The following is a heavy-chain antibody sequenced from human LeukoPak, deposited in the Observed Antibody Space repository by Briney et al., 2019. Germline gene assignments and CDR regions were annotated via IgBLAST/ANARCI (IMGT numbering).Heavy chain of an antibody. D-gene: IGHD3-22*01. CDR3: AKADYYDSSGYYYVPTSLDY. J-gene: IGHJ4*02. CDR1: GFTFSSYW. Sequence: PGGSLRLSCAASGFTFSSYWMSWVRQAPGKGLEWVSAISGSGGSTYYADSVKGRFTISRDNSKNTLYLQMNSLRAEDTAVYYCAKADYYDSSGYYYVPTSLDYWGQGTLVTVSS. CDR2: ISGSGGST. V-gene: IGHV3-23*01.